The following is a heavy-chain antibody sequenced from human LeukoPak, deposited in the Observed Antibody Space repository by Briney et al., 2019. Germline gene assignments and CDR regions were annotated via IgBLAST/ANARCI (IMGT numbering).Heavy chain of an antibody. CDR2: IYTSGST. D-gene: IGHD1-1*01. Sequence: SETLSLTCTVSGGSISSYYWSWIRQPAGKGLEWIGRIYTSGSTNYNPSLKSRVSMSVDTSKNQFSLKLSSVTAADTAVYYCARVTWFPGTSYYYMDVWGKGTTVTVSS. CDR3: ARVTWFPGTSYYYMDV. J-gene: IGHJ6*03. CDR1: GGSISSYY. V-gene: IGHV4-4*07.